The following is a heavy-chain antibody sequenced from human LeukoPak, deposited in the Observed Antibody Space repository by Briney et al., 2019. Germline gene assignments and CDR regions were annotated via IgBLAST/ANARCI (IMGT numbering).Heavy chain of an antibody. CDR3: AKDYYSSSWYLSYYYYCMDV. CDR2: INQDGSLN. D-gene: IGHD6-13*01. J-gene: IGHJ6*03. CDR1: GFTFSNSW. Sequence: GGSLSLSCAVSGFTFSNSWLKWVRQAPGKGLEWVSNINQDGSLNYLDSVKGRFTISRDNSKNTLYLQMNSLRAEDTAVYYCAKDYYSSSWYLSYYYYCMDVWGKGTTVTVS. V-gene: IGHV3-7*01.